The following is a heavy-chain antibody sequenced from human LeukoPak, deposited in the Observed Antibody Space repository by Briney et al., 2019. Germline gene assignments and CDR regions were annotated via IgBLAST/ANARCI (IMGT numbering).Heavy chain of an antibody. V-gene: IGHV4-39*01. J-gene: IGHJ4*02. CDR1: GGSISSSSYY. CDR3: STHMITFGGVIVPVDY. Sequence: SETLSLTCTVSGGSISSSSYYWGWIRQPPGKGLEWIGSVYYSGSTYYNPSLKSRVTISVDTSKNQFSLKLSSVTAADTAVYYCSTHMITFGGVIVPVDYWGQGTLVTVSS. D-gene: IGHD3-16*02. CDR2: VYYSGST.